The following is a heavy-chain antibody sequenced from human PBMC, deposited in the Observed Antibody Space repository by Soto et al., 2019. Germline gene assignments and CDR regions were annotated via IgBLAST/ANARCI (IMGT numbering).Heavy chain of an antibody. CDR1: GGTFSPYT. CDR2: IIPFHGVT. V-gene: IGHV1-69*08. J-gene: IGHJ4*02. D-gene: IGHD3-10*01. Sequence: QVQLVQSGAEVKKPGSSVKVSCKASGGTFSPYTINWVRQAPGQGLEWMGRIIPFHGVTNYAQKFQARVTITADKSTSTAYTELIGLRFEDTAMYYCTRDWEITVSTWSFGGFWGRGTLGTVSS. CDR3: TRDWEITVSTWSFGGF.